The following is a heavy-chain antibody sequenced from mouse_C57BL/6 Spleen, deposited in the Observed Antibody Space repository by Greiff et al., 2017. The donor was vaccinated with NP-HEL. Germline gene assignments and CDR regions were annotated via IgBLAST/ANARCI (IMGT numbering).Heavy chain of an antibody. J-gene: IGHJ1*03. Sequence: QVLLQQSGAELAKPGASVKLSCKASGYTFTSYWMHWVNQRPGQGLEWIGYINPSSGYTKYNQKFKDKATLTADKSSSTAYMQLSSLTYEDSAVYYCANYDYDRWYFDVWGTGTTVTVSS. CDR1: GYTFTSYW. CDR2: INPSSGYT. V-gene: IGHV1-7*01. CDR3: ANYDYDRWYFDV. D-gene: IGHD2-4*01.